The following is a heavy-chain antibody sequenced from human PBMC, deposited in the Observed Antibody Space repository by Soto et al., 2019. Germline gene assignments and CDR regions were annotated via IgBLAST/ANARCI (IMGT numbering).Heavy chain of an antibody. J-gene: IGHJ4*02. V-gene: IGHV4-30-4*01. CDR3: ARGRGPHYDILTGYYYFDY. CDR1: GGSISSGDYY. Sequence: PSETLSLTCTVSGGSISSGDYYGSWIRQPPGKGLEWIGYIYYSGSTYYNPSLKSRVTISVDTSKNQFSLKLSSVTSADTAVYYCARGRGPHYDILTGYYYFDYWGQGTLVTVSS. D-gene: IGHD3-9*01. CDR2: IYYSGST.